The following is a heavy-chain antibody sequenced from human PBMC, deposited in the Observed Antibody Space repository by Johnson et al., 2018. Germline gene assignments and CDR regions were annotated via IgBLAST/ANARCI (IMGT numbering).Heavy chain of an antibody. J-gene: IGHJ6*02. Sequence: EVQLVESGGGLVQPGGSLRLSCAASGFTFSSYAMSWVRQAPGKGLEWVSAISGSGGSTYYADSVKGRFTISRDNSKNTRYLQMNSLRAADTAVYYCAKAGDSSGYAYCYYGMDAWGQGTTVTVSS. CDR2: ISGSGGST. CDR1: GFTFSSYA. D-gene: IGHD3-22*01. CDR3: AKAGDSSGYAYCYYGMDA. V-gene: IGHV3-23*04.